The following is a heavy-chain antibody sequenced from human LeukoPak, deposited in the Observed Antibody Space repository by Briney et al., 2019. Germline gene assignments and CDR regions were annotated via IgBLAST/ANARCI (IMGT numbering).Heavy chain of an antibody. D-gene: IGHD1-26*01. CDR1: GGSISSYY. CDR2: IYYSGST. J-gene: IGHJ4*02. Sequence: SETLSLTCTVSGGSISSYYWSWIRQPPGKGLEWIGYIYYSGSTNYSPSLRSRVTLSLDTSKNQFSLKLSSATAADTAVYYCARSSLMVGATLFDYWGQGTLVTVSS. CDR3: ARSSLMVGATLFDY. V-gene: IGHV4-59*08.